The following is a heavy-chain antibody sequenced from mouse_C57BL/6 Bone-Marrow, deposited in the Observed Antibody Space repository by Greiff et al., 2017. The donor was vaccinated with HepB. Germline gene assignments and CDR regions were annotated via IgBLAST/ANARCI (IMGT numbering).Heavy chain of an antibody. V-gene: IGHV1-4*01. CDR3: ARTHYYGRAWFAY. J-gene: IGHJ3*01. D-gene: IGHD1-1*01. CDR2: INPSSGYT. Sequence: VKLLESGAELARPGASVKMSCKASGYTFTSYTMHWVKQRPGQGLEWIGYINPSSGYTKYNQKFKDKATLTADKSSSTAYMQLSSLTSEDSAVYYCARTHYYGRAWFAYWGQGTLVTVSA. CDR1: GYTFTSYT.